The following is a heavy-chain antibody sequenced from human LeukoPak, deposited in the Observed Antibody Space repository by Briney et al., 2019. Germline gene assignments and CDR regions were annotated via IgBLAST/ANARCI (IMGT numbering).Heavy chain of an antibody. V-gene: IGHV1-2*02. CDR1: GYTFTGYY. CDR2: INPNSGGT. CDR3: ARRSIAAMVYYYYGMDV. D-gene: IGHD5-18*01. J-gene: IGHJ6*02. Sequence: ASVKVSCKASGYTFTGYYMHWVRQAPGQGLEWMGWINPNSGGTNYAQKFQGRVTMTRDTSISTAYMELSRLRSDDTAVYYCARRSIAAMVYYYYGMDVWGQGTTVTVSS.